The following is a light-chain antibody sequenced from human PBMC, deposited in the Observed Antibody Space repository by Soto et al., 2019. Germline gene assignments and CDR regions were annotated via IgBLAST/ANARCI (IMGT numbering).Light chain of an antibody. V-gene: IGLV2-23*02. CDR2: EVS. Sequence: QSVLTQPASVSGSLGQSITISCTGTRSDVGSYNLVSWYQQHPGKAPKVMIYEVSKGPSGVSNRFSGSKSGNTASLTISGLQAEDEADYYCCSYAGGSAWVFGGGTKVTVL. CDR1: RSDVGSYNL. CDR3: CSYAGGSAWV. J-gene: IGLJ3*02.